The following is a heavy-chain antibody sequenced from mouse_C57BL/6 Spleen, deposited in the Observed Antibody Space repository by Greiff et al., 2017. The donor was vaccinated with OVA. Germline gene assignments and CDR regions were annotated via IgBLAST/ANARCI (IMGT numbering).Heavy chain of an antibody. V-gene: IGHV2-2*01. CDR1: GFSLTSYG. CDR2: IWSGGST. Sequence: QVQLQQSGPGLVQPSQSLSITCTVSGFSLTSYGVHWVRQSPGQGLEWLGVIWSGGSTDYNAAFISRLSISKDNSKSQVFFKMNSLQADDTAIYYCARPLYEGAMDYWGQGTSVTVSS. CDR3: ARPLYEGAMDY. J-gene: IGHJ4*01. D-gene: IGHD2-3*01.